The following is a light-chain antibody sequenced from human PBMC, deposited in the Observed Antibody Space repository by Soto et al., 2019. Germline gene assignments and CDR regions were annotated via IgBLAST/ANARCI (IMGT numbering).Light chain of an antibody. CDR2: AAS. Sequence: AIRMTESPSSFSASTGARVTSTCRARPGIRSYLAWYQQKPVKAPKLLIYAASTLQSGVPSRFSGSGSGTYFTLTISCLQAEDFANYSCQQYYSYPSFGQGTKVEIK. CDR1: PGIRSY. J-gene: IGKJ1*01. CDR3: QQYYSYPS. V-gene: IGKV1-8*01.